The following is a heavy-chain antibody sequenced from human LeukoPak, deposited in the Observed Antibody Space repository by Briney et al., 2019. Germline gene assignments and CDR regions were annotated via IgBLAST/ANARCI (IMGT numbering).Heavy chain of an antibody. CDR2: IYQDGSKK. CDR1: GFTSSDPW. J-gene: IGHJ4*02. V-gene: IGHV3-7*01. D-gene: IGHD6-19*01. Sequence: PGGSLRLSCGVSGFTSSDPWMSWVRRAPGKGLEWVANIYQDGSKKCYVDSVKGRFTISRDNAKNSLYLQMNSLRAEDTAVYYCAREPLPFYSSGWYGGGLYWGQGTLVTVSS. CDR3: AREPLPFYSSGWYGGGLY.